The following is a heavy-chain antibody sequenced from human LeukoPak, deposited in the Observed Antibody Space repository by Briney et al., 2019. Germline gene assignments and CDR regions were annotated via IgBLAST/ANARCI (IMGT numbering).Heavy chain of an antibody. CDR3: ARDFSLDYYDSSGYPKNYFDY. Sequence: ASVKVSCKASGYTFTSYYMHWVRQAPGQGLEWMGIINPSGGSTSYAQKFQGRVTMTRDTSTSTVYMELSSLRSEDTAVYYCARDFSLDYYDSSGYPKNYFDYWGQGTLVTVSS. CDR1: GYTFTSYY. CDR2: INPSGGST. V-gene: IGHV1-46*01. J-gene: IGHJ4*02. D-gene: IGHD3-22*01.